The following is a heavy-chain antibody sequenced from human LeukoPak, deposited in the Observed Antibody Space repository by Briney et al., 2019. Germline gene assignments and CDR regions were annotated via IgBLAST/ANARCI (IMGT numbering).Heavy chain of an antibody. D-gene: IGHD6-6*01. J-gene: IGHJ4*02. V-gene: IGHV3-30-3*01. CDR2: ISYDGSNK. CDR1: GFTFSSYA. CDR3: ARDRGVAARPGPFDY. Sequence: GGSLRLSCAASGFTFSSYAMHWVRQAPGKGLEWVAVISYDGSNKYYADSVKGRFTISRDNSKNTLYLQMNSLRAEDTAVYYCARDRGVAARPGPFDYWGQGTLVTVSS.